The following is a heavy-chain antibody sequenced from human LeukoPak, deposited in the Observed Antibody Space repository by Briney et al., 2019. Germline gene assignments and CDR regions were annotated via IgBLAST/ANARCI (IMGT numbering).Heavy chain of an antibody. V-gene: IGHV1-2*02. CDR2: INPNSGGT. CDR1: GYTFTGYY. J-gene: IGHJ4*02. Sequence: ASVKVSCKASGYTFTGYYMHWVRQAPGQGLEWMGWINPNSGGTIYAQKFQGRVTMTRDTSISTAYMELSRLRSDDTAVYYCARELDYYDSSGYYSLWGQGTLVTVSS. D-gene: IGHD3-22*01. CDR3: ARELDYYDSSGYYSL.